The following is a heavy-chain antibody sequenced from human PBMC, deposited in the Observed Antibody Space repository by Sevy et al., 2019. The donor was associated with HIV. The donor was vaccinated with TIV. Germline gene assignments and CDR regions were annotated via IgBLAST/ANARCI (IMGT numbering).Heavy chain of an antibody. J-gene: IGHJ6*02. CDR3: ARPRANYVDHYFFYAMDV. V-gene: IGHV3-30-3*01. CDR2: ISYDGSDK. Sequence: GGSLRLSCAASGFALSNYYAMHWVRQAPGKGLEWVALISYDGSDKYYADSVKGRFTISRDNFKNTLYLQMNSLTTEETAVYYCARPRANYVDHYFFYAMDVWGQGTTVTVSS. D-gene: IGHD4-17*01. CDR1: GFALSNYYA.